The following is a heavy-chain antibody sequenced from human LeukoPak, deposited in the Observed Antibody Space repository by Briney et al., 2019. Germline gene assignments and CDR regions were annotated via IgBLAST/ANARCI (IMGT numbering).Heavy chain of an antibody. J-gene: IGHJ4*02. CDR2: INTDGSNT. CDR3: ARSYYYDSLIDY. D-gene: IGHD3-22*01. V-gene: IGHV3-74*03. CDR1: EFTFYKYW. Sequence: GGSLRLSCAASEFTFYKYWMHWVRQVPGEGLVWVSRINTDGSNTKYEDSVKGRFTISRDNAKNTLFLQMNSLRAEDTAVYYCARSYYYDSLIDYWGQGTLVTVSS.